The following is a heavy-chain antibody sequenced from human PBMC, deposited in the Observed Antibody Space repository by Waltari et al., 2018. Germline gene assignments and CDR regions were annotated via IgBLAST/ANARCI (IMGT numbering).Heavy chain of an antibody. CDR3: ARARGYSYGNYYYGMDV. J-gene: IGHJ6*02. Sequence: QVQLQESGPGLVKPSGTLSLTCAVSGGSISSSNWWSWVRQPPGKGLEWIGEIYQSGSTNYNPSLKSRVTISVDKSKNQFSLKLSSVTAADTAVYYCARARGYSYGNYYYGMDVWGQGTTVTVSS. D-gene: IGHD5-18*01. CDR2: IYQSGST. CDR1: GGSISSSNW. V-gene: IGHV4-4*02.